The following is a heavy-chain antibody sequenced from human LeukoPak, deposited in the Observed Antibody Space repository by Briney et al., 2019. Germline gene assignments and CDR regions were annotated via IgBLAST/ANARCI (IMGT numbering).Heavy chain of an antibody. Sequence: SETLSLTCTVSGGSISSSSYYWGWIRQPPGKGLEWIGSIYYGGSTYYNPSLKSRVTISVDTSKNQFSLKLSSVTAADTAVYYCARDNNYDFWSGYYYAWIYWGQGTLVTVSS. J-gene: IGHJ4*02. D-gene: IGHD3-3*01. CDR3: ARDNNYDFWSGYYYAWIY. CDR1: GGSISSSSYY. CDR2: IYYGGST. V-gene: IGHV4-39*07.